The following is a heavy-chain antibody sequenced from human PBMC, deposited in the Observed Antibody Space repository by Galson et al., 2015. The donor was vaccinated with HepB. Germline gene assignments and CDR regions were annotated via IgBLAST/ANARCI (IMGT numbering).Heavy chain of an antibody. CDR1: GFSLSTSGVG. J-gene: IGHJ4*02. CDR2: IYWDDDK. V-gene: IGHV2-5*02. D-gene: IGHD3-22*01. CDR3: AHSPDDTAMGHYYDSSGYFSRSKRRGEGKKPPKDYFDY. Sequence: PALVKPTQTLTLTCTFSGFSLSTSGVGVGWIRQPPGKALEWLALIYWDDDKRYSPSLKSRLTITKDTSKNQVVLTMTNMDPVDTATYYCAHSPDDTAMGHYYDSSGYFSRSKRRGEGKKPPKDYFDYWGQGTLVTVSS.